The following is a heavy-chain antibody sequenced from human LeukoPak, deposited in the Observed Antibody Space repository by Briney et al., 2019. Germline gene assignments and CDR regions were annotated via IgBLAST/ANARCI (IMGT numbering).Heavy chain of an antibody. D-gene: IGHD3-22*01. CDR1: GYTFTGYY. CDR3: ARAPSSGYYAGDY. J-gene: IGHJ4*02. Sequence: GASVKVSCKASGYTFTGYYMHWVRQAPGQGLEWMGWISAYNGNTNYAQKLQGRVTMTTDTSTSTAYMELRSLRSDDTAVYHCARAPSSGYYAGDYWGQGTLVTVSS. V-gene: IGHV1-18*04. CDR2: ISAYNGNT.